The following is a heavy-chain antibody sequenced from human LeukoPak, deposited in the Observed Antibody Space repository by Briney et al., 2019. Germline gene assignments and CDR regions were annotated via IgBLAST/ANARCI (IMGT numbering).Heavy chain of an antibody. CDR3: ARVPRCSGGSCYEWGHYYYYMDV. CDR2: IIPIFGTA. V-gene: IGHV1-69*05. Sequence: ASVKVSCKASGYTFTSYYMHWVRQAPGQGLEWMGGIIPIFGTANYAQKFQGRVTITTDESTSTAYMELSSLRSEDTAVYYCARVPRCSGGSCYEWGHYYYYMDVWGKGTTVTVSS. CDR1: GYTFTSYY. D-gene: IGHD2-15*01. J-gene: IGHJ6*03.